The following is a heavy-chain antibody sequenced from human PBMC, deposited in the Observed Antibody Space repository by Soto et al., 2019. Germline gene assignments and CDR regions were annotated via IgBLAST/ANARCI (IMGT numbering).Heavy chain of an antibody. D-gene: IGHD3-10*01. CDR2: MNSDGSTT. CDR1: GFTFSSPW. V-gene: IGHV3-74*01. J-gene: IGHJ1*01. Sequence: GGSRRLACAASGFTFSSPWMHWVRQAPGKGLGWVSRMNSDGSTTSYADSVKGRFTSSRDDAKNTIYLQMNSLRVDDTVVYYYETATTEFGCWGQGNVVPVSS. CDR3: ETATTEFGC.